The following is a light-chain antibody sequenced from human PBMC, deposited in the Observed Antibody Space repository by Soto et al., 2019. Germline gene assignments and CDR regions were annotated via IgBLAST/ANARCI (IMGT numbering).Light chain of an antibody. CDR3: QQRSDWFT. Sequence: EIVMTQSPTTLSVSPGERATLSCRASQSVSSNLAWYQQKPGQAPRLLIYDASNRATGIPVRFSGSGSGTDFTLTISSLEPEDFGLYYCQQRSDWFTFGQGTRLAIK. CDR1: QSVSSN. V-gene: IGKV3-11*01. J-gene: IGKJ5*01. CDR2: DAS.